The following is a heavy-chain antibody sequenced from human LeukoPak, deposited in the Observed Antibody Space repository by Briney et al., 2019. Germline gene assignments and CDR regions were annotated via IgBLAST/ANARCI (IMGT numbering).Heavy chain of an antibody. CDR2: ISGSGGTT. CDR1: GFTFSSYA. CDR3: AKDEGGLRGYSGYDTAHYFDY. Sequence: PGGSLRLSCAASGFTFSSYAMSWVRQAPGKGLEWVSAISGSGGTTYYADSAKGRFTFSRDNSKNTLYLQMNSLRGEATAVYYCAKDEGGLRGYSGYDTAHYFDYWGQGTLVTVSS. D-gene: IGHD5-12*01. J-gene: IGHJ4*02. V-gene: IGHV3-23*01.